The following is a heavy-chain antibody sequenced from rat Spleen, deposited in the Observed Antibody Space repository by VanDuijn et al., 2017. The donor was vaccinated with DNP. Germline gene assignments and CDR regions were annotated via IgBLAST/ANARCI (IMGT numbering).Heavy chain of an antibody. J-gene: IGHJ2*01. Sequence: EVKLVESGGGPVQPGRSLKLSCVASGFIFSNYWITWIRQAPGKGLEWVASISSTGDNTYYSDSVKGRFTISRDNAKSTLYLQMDSLRSEDTATYYCARLSDYWGQGVMVTVSS. CDR1: GFIFSNYW. CDR3: ARLSDY. V-gene: IGHV5-31*01. CDR2: ISSTGDNT.